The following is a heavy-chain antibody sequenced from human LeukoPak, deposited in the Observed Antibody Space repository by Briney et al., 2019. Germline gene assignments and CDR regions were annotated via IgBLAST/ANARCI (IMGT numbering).Heavy chain of an antibody. D-gene: IGHD5-12*01. CDR1: GFDFSTYA. Sequence: GGSLRLSCAASGFDFSTYAINWVRQAPGKGLEWVSSISTMSDYIFYGDSVKGRFTISRDNAKNSVYLQMNSLRPEDTAVYYCSRDRLGGLDYWGQGTLVTVSS. CDR3: SRDRLGGLDY. J-gene: IGHJ4*02. CDR2: ISTMSDYI. V-gene: IGHV3-21*01.